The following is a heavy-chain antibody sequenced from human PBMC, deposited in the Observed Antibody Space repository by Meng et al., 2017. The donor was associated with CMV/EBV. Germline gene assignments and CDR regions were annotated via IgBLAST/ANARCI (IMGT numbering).Heavy chain of an antibody. Sequence: ASGFSFSSYVMHWVRQAPGKGLEWVAVIWYDGSNKYYADSVKGRFTISRDNSKNTLYLQMNSLRAEDTAIYYCAKDLAVGATHYFDYWGQGTLVTVSS. V-gene: IGHV3-33*06. CDR1: GFSFSSYV. D-gene: IGHD1-26*01. CDR2: IWYDGSNK. J-gene: IGHJ4*02. CDR3: AKDLAVGATHYFDY.